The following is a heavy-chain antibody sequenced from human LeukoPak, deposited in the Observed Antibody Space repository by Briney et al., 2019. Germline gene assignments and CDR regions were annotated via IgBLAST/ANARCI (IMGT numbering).Heavy chain of an antibody. J-gene: IGHJ4*02. CDR2: ISGSGGDT. Sequence: GGSLRLSCAASGFTVSSNYMSWVRQAPGKGPEWVSAISGSGGDTYYADSVKGRFTISRDNSKNPLYLQINSLRAEDTAVYSCAKKGATTGDFDYWGQGTLVTVSS. D-gene: IGHD1-26*01. V-gene: IGHV3-23*01. CDR1: GFTVSSNY. CDR3: AKKGATTGDFDY.